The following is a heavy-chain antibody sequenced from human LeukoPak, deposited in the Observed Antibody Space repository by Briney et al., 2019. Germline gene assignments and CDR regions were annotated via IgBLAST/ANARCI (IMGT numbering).Heavy chain of an antibody. CDR1: GFTFSSYA. J-gene: IGHJ4*02. D-gene: IGHD1-7*01. CDR3: ARGPQTGTTRRGDKFDY. Sequence: PGGSLRLSCAASGFTFSSYAMSWVRQAPGKGLEWIGEINHSGSTNYNPSLKSRVTISVDTSKNQFSLKLSSVTAADTAVYYCARGPQTGTTRRGDKFDYWGQGTLVTVSS. V-gene: IGHV4-34*01. CDR2: INHSGST.